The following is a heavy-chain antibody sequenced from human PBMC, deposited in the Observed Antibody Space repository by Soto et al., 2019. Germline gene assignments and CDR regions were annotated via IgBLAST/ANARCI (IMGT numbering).Heavy chain of an antibody. Sequence: PSETLSLTCSVSGGSISSIDSVWSWIRQPPGKGLEWIGFIYHTGTTYYNRSLRSRVTISIDTSKSQFSMKLNSVTAADTAVYYCARVMAAMQNWLDPWGQGTLVTSPQ. CDR3: ARVMAAMQNWLDP. CDR1: GGSISSIDSV. CDR2: IYHTGTT. V-gene: IGHV4-30-4*01. J-gene: IGHJ5*02. D-gene: IGHD2-2*01.